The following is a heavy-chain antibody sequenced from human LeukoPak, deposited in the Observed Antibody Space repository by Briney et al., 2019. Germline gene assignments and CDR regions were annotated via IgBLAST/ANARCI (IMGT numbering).Heavy chain of an antibody. V-gene: IGHV3-48*03. Sequence: GGSLRLSCAASGFTFSSYEMNWVRQAPGKGLEWVSYISSSGSTIYYADSVKGRFTISRDNAKNSLYLQMNSLRAEDTAVYYCARERRQRAFTGFYYYYMDVWGKGTTVTISS. CDR2: ISSSGSTI. CDR3: ARERRQRAFTGFYYYYMDV. D-gene: IGHD1-1*01. CDR1: GFTFSSYE. J-gene: IGHJ6*03.